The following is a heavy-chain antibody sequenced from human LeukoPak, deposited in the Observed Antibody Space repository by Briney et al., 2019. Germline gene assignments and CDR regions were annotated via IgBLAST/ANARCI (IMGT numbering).Heavy chain of an antibody. CDR2: IKSKTDGGTT. V-gene: IGHV3-15*01. J-gene: IGHJ5*02. CDR1: GFTFSNAW. CDR3: TTPSITYGWFDP. D-gene: IGHD5-12*01. Sequence: GGSLRLSCAAFGFTFSNAWMSWVRQAPGKGLEWVGRIKSKTDGGTTDYAAPVKGRFTISRDDSKNTLYLQMNSLKTEDTAVYYCTTPSITYGWFDPWGQGTLVTVSS.